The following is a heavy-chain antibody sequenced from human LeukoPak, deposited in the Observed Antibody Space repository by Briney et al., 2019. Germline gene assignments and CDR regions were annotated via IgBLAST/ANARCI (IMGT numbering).Heavy chain of an antibody. J-gene: IGHJ3*02. V-gene: IGHV4-59*01. CDR1: GGSISSYY. CDR3: ARDIRRTSGDDAFDI. CDR2: IYYSGST. Sequence: PSETLSLTCTVSGGSISSYYWSWIRQPPGKGLEWIGYIYYSGSTNYNPSLKSRVTISVDTSKNQFSLKLSSVTAADTAVYYCARDIRRTSGDDAFDIWGQGTMVTVSS.